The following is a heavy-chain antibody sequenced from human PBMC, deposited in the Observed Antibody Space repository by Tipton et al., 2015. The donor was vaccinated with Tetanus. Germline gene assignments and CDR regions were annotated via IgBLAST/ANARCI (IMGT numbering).Heavy chain of an antibody. J-gene: IGHJ4*02. D-gene: IGHD3-16*01. CDR2: THYSGNT. CDR3: ARGSRVLGPWFY. Sequence: TLSLTCTVSGGSISSYYCSWVRQPPGKGLEWIGHTHYSGNTNYNSSLWSRVTISLDTSKNQFSLKLSSVTAADTAVYYCARGSRVLGPWFYWGQGTLVTVSS. V-gene: IGHV4-59*12. CDR1: GGSISSYY.